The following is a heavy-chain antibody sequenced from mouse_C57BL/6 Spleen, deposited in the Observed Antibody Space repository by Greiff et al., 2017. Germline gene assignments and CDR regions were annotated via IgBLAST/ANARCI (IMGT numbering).Heavy chain of an antibody. Sequence: QVHVKQSGAELVRPGASVTLSCKASGYTFTDYEMNWVKQTPVHGLEWIGAIDPETGGTAYNQKFKGKAILTADKSSSTAYMELRSLTSEDSAVYYCTRYLYYDYDGGAMDYWGQGTSVTVSS. CDR3: TRYLYYDYDGGAMDY. CDR1: GYTFTDYE. D-gene: IGHD2-4*01. J-gene: IGHJ4*01. V-gene: IGHV1-15*01. CDR2: IDPETGGT.